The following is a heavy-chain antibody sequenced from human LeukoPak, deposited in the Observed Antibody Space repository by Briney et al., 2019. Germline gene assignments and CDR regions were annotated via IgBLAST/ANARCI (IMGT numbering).Heavy chain of an antibody. CDR1: GYTFTGYY. Sequence: ASVKVSCKASGYTFTGYYMHWVRQAPGQGLEWMGGIIPIFGTANYAQKFQGRVTITADKSTSTAYMELSSLRSEDTAVYYCARIPDYGDYEPFDYWGQGTLVTVSS. CDR2: IIPIFGTA. J-gene: IGHJ4*02. CDR3: ARIPDYGDYEPFDY. V-gene: IGHV1-69*06. D-gene: IGHD4-17*01.